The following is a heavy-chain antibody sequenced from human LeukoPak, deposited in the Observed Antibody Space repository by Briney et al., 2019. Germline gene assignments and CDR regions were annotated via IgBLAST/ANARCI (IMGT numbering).Heavy chain of an antibody. Sequence: GGSLRLSCVASGFPFSSYWMTWVRQAPGNGLEWVANIKQDGSKKSYVDSVKGRFTISRDNAKNSLYLQMNSLRAEDTAIYYCTRVGYIDEGIDYWGQGTLVTVSS. CDR1: GFPFSSYW. CDR2: IKQDGSKK. D-gene: IGHD5-24*01. V-gene: IGHV3-7*04. J-gene: IGHJ4*02. CDR3: TRVGYIDEGIDY.